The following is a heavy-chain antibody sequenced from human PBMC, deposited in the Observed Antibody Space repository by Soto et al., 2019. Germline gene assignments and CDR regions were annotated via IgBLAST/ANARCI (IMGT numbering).Heavy chain of an antibody. CDR2: TNIDGTAT. CDR1: GFIFRNYW. Sequence: EVKLVESGGGLVQPGGSLRLSCTGSGFIFRNYWMYWVRQAPGKGPVWVARTNIDGTATSLADSVKGRFTVYRDNAKDTLYLQLTSLRADDTAVYYCARQSYDIRVDAWGQGTRVIVSS. CDR3: ARQSYDIRVDA. J-gene: IGHJ5*02. V-gene: IGHV3-74*01. D-gene: IGHD3-9*01.